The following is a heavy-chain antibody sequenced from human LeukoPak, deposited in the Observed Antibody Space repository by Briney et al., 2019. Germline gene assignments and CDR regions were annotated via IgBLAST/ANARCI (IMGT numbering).Heavy chain of an antibody. Sequence: PGGSLRLSCAASGFTFSSYEMNWVRQAPGKGLEWVSYISSSGSTIYYADSVKGRFTISRDNAKNSLYLQMNRLRAEDTAVYYCAREIIGSSSLPDYWGQGTLVTVSS. CDR1: GFTFSSYE. V-gene: IGHV3-48*03. CDR3: AREIIGSSSLPDY. D-gene: IGHD6-6*01. CDR2: ISSSGSTI. J-gene: IGHJ4*02.